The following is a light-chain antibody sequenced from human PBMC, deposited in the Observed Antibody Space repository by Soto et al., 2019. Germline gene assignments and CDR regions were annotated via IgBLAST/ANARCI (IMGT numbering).Light chain of an antibody. V-gene: IGLV2-11*01. CDR2: IVI. J-gene: IGLJ1*01. CDR1: SSDVGGYNF. CDR3: CSYAGSYTYV. Sequence: QSVLTQPRSVSGSPGQSVTISCTGTSSDVGGYNFVSWYQHHPGKAPKLMIYIVIQRPSGVPDRFSASKSGNTASLTISGLQAEDEADYYCCSYAGSYTYVFGTGTKVTVL.